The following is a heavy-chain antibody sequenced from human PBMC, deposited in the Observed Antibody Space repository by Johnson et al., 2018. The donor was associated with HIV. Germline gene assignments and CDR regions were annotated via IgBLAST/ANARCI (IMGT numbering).Heavy chain of an antibody. D-gene: IGHD2-15*01. CDR2: INWNGGTP. CDR1: GFTFDEYD. V-gene: IGHV3-20*04. J-gene: IGHJ3*01. Sequence: VQLVESGGSVVRPGGSLRLSCEASGFTFDEYDMSWVRQAPGKGLEWVSSINWNGGTPGSADSVKGRFTIARDESKNTVYLEMTSLRTEDTAVYYCARAAGVNVVVEDFDLWGQGTMVTVSS. CDR3: ARAAGVNVVVEDFDL.